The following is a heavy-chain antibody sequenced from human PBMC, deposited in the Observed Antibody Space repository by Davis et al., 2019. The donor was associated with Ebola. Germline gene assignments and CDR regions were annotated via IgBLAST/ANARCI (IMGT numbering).Heavy chain of an antibody. J-gene: IGHJ4*02. Sequence: PSETLSLTCAASGGSFSGYYWSWIRQPPGKGLGWIGELHHSGSTNYNPSLKSRVTISVDTSKNQFSLKLISVTAADTAVYYCARTANGSGTLSGFDYWGQGTLVTVSS. CDR3: ARTANGSGTLSGFDY. V-gene: IGHV4-34*01. CDR2: LHHSGST. CDR1: GGSFSGYY. D-gene: IGHD3-10*01.